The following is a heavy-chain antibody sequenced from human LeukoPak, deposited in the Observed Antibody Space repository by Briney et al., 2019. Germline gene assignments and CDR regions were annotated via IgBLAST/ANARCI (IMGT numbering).Heavy chain of an antibody. Sequence: PGGSLRLSCAASGFTFSSYGMHWVRQAPGKGLEWVAVISYDGSKTYYADSVKGRFTISRDNSALYLQMNSLRPEDTALYYCARDLSGGYCIDYWGQGTLVTVSS. CDR3: ARDLSGGYCIDY. CDR1: GFTFSSYG. J-gene: IGHJ4*02. CDR2: ISYDGSKT. D-gene: IGHD1-26*01. V-gene: IGHV3-30*04.